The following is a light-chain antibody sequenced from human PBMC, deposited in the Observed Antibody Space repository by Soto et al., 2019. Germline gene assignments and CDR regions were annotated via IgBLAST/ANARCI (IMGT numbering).Light chain of an antibody. CDR2: DDS. J-gene: IGLJ1*01. V-gene: IGLV3-21*02. CDR3: SSYVGNDVFV. CDR1: NIGSKG. Sequence: SYELTQPPSVSVAPGQTARITCGGNNIGSKGVHWYQQKPGQAPVLVVYDDSDRPSGIPERFSGSKSGNTASLTVSGLQAEDEADYYCSSYVGNDVFVFGTGTKLTVL.